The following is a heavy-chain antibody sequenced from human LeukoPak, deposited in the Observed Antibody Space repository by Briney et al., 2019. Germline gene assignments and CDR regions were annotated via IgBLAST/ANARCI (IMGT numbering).Heavy chain of an antibody. V-gene: IGHV3-30*02. D-gene: IGHD2-2*01. CDR1: GFTFSSYG. Sequence: PGGSLRLSCAASGFTFSSYGMHWVRQAPGKGLEWVAFIRYDGSNKYYADSVKGRFTISRDNSKNTLYLQMYSLRAEDTAVYYCAKDLIVVVPAATNWFDPWGQGTLATVSS. CDR2: IRYDGSNK. J-gene: IGHJ5*02. CDR3: AKDLIVVVPAATNWFDP.